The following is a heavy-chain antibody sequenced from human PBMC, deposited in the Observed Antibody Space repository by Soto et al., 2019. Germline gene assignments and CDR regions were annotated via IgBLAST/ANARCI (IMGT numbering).Heavy chain of an antibody. D-gene: IGHD2-15*01. V-gene: IGHV3-30*18. CDR3: VKGSEVARQELDY. CDR2: ISSDGRDK. CDR1: GFSFSNCG. Sequence: QVQLVESGGGVVQPGRSLRLSCAASGFSFSNCGMHWVRQAPGKGLEWVAAISSDGRDKYYSESGKGRFTISRDNFKNTLFLQMNSLRVEDTAVYYCVKGSEVARQELDYWGQGTLVTVSS. J-gene: IGHJ4*02.